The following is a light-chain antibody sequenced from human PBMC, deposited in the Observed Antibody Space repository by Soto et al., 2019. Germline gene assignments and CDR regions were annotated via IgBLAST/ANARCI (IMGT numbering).Light chain of an antibody. V-gene: IGKV1-9*01. CDR3: QQVKSYPRT. J-gene: IGKJ4*01. CDR2: EES. CDR1: QAITNN. Sequence: DIHLTQSRSSLSASVGDRVTITCRASQAITNNLAWYQQKPGNPPRLLIYEESTLHSGVPSRFSGRKVGTQFILTIDSLQPEDFATYYCQQVKSYPRTFGGGTKVDI.